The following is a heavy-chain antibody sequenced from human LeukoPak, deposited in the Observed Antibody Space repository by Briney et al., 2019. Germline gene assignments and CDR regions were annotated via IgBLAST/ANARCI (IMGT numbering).Heavy chain of an antibody. Sequence: SETLSLTCTVSGGSISSSSYYWGWIRQPPGKGLEWIGSIYYSGSTYYNPSLKSRVTISVDTSKNQFSLKLSSVTAADTSVYYCARAISGYSYGSIDYWGQGTLVTVSS. J-gene: IGHJ4*02. V-gene: IGHV4-39*07. D-gene: IGHD5-12*01. CDR3: ARAISGYSYGSIDY. CDR2: IYYSGST. CDR1: GGSISSSSYY.